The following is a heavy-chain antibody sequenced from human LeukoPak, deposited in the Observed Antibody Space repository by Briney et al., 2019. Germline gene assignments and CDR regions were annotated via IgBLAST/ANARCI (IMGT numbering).Heavy chain of an antibody. CDR1: GGTFSSYA. V-gene: IGHV1-69*13. CDR2: IIPIFGTA. D-gene: IGHD2-2*01. CDR3: ARDLDCSSTSCYSEP. Sequence: ASVKVSCKASGGTFSSYAISWVRQAPGQGLEWMGGIIPIFGTANYAQKFQGRVTITADESTSTDYMELSSLRSEDTAVYYCARDLDCSSTSCYSEPWGQGTLVTVSS. J-gene: IGHJ5*02.